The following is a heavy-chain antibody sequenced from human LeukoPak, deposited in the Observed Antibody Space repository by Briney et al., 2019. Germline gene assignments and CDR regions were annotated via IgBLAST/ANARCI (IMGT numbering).Heavy chain of an antibody. CDR2: TDHSGST. V-gene: IGHV4-34*01. CDR3: ARGYTYYGSGSPPGDV. Sequence: SETLSLTCAVYGGSFSGYYWSWIRHPPGRGLEWIAETDHSGSTHYNPSLKSRVIISVDMSQHQVSLRLNSLTAADTAVYYCARGYTYYGSGSPPGDVWGNGTSVIVSS. D-gene: IGHD3-10*01. CDR1: GGSFSGYY. J-gene: IGHJ6*04.